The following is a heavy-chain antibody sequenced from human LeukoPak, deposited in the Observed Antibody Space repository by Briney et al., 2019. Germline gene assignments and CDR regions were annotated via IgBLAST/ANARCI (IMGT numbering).Heavy chain of an antibody. D-gene: IGHD2-15*01. CDR3: ARQYCSGGSCYYAFDI. V-gene: IGHV4-34*01. CDR2: INHSGST. CDR1: GGSFSGYY. J-gene: IGHJ3*02. Sequence: SETLSLTCAVYGGSFSGYYWSWIRQPPGKGLEWIGEINHSGSTYYNPSLKSRVTISVDRSKNQFSLKLSSVTAADTAVYYCARQYCSGGSCYYAFDIWGQGTMVTVSS.